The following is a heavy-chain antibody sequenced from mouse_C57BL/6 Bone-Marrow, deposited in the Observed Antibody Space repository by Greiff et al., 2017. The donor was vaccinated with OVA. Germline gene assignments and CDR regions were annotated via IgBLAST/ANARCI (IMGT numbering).Heavy chain of an antibody. D-gene: IGHD1-1*01. Sequence: QVQLQQSGAELVRPGASVKLSCKASGYTFTDYYINWVKQRPGQGLEWIARIYPGSGNTYYNEKFKGKATLTAEKSSSTAYMQLSSLTSEDSAVYFCARRATVVARRYFDVWGTGTTVTVSS. CDR2: IYPGSGNT. V-gene: IGHV1-76*01. J-gene: IGHJ1*03. CDR3: ARRATVVARRYFDV. CDR1: GYTFTDYY.